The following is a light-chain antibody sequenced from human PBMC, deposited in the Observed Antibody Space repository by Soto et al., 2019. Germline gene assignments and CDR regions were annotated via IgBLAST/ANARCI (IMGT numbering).Light chain of an antibody. J-gene: IGLJ3*02. CDR1: SSDVGAYNY. V-gene: IGLV2-8*01. Sequence: QSVLTQPPSASGSPGQSVTISFTGTSSDVGAYNYVSWYQQHAGKAPKLVSYEFNNRPSGVPDRFSGSNSANTASLTVSGLQAEDEAEYYCSSLASSNTLVFGGGTTLTVL. CDR2: EFN. CDR3: SSLASSNTLV.